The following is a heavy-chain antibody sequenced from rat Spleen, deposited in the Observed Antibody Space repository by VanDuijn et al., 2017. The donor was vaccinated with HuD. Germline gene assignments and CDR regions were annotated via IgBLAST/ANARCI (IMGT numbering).Heavy chain of an antibody. Sequence: EVQLVESGGGLVQPGRSLKLSCAASGFTFSDYYMAWVRQAPTKGLEWVATISSDGRRNYYRDSVKGRFTVSRENAKSTLYLQMNSLRSEDTATYYCTRGGNYALDAWGQGASVTVSS. D-gene: IGHD1-10*01. V-gene: IGHV5-7*01. CDR1: GFTFSDYY. CDR3: TRGGNYALDA. CDR2: ISSDGRRN. J-gene: IGHJ4*01.